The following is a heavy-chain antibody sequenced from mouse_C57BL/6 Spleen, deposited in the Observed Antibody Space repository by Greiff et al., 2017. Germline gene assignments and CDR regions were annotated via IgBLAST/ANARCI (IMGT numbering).Heavy chain of an antibody. CDR1: GYTFTSYW. CDR3: AREGDGWFAY. CDR2: IHPNSGST. Sequence: QVQLQQPGAELVKPGASVKLSCKASGYTFTSYWMHWVKQRPGQGLEWIGMIHPNSGSTNYNEKFKSKATLTVDKSSSTAYMQLSSLPSGDSAVYYCAREGDGWFAYWGQGTLVTVSA. D-gene: IGHD3-3*01. V-gene: IGHV1-64*01. J-gene: IGHJ3*01.